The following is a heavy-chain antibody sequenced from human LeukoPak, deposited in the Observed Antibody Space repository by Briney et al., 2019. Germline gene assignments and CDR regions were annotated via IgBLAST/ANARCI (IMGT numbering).Heavy chain of an antibody. CDR1: GYSISSGYY. J-gene: IGHJ4*02. Sequence: SETLSLTCTVSGYSISSGYYWGWIRQPPGKGLEWIGIIYHSGRTFYNPSLKSRVTISVDTSKNQFSLKLSSVTAADTAVYYCARGVVIAPHTFDYWGQGTLVTVSS. D-gene: IGHD2-21*01. V-gene: IGHV4-38-2*02. CDR2: IYHSGRT. CDR3: ARGVVIAPHTFDY.